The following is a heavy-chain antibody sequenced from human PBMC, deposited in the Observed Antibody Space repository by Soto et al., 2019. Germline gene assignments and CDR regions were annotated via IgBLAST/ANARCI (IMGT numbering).Heavy chain of an antibody. CDR2: MNPNSGNT. V-gene: IGHV1-8*01. CDR3: ARVAVDYDILTGYHRPYYFDY. CDR1: GYTFTSYD. Sequence: ASVKVSCKASGYTFTSYDINWVRQATGQGLEWMEWMNPNSGNTGYAQKIQGRVTMTTDTSTSTAYMELRSLRSDNTAVYYCARVAVDYDILTGYHRPYYFDYWGQGTLVTVSS. D-gene: IGHD3-9*01. J-gene: IGHJ4*02.